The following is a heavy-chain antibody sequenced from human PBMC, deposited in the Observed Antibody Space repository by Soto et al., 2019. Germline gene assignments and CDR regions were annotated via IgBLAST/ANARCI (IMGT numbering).Heavy chain of an antibody. Sequence: RGSLRLSCVASGLTFVSRAMTWGRQAPGEGRQWVSTITDTGGDAKYADSVRGRFVISGDNSKKTLYLQMTSLTAEDSAMYYCARGSTDSYPGSRIFDFWGRGTLVTVSS. CDR1: GLTFVSRA. CDR2: ITDTGGDA. D-gene: IGHD3-10*01. V-gene: IGHV3-23*01. J-gene: IGHJ4*02. CDR3: ARGSTDSYPGSRIFDF.